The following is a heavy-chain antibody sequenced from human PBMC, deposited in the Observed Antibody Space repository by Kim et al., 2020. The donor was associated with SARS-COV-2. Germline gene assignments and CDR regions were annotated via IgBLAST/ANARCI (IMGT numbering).Heavy chain of an antibody. CDR2: K. Sequence: KYYAAALTCRFINSRDNSKNQLYLQMNNLRAEDTAVYYWARDAQRYGMDVWGQGTTVTVSS. CDR3: ARDAQRYGMDV. J-gene: IGHJ6*02. V-gene: IGHV3-53*01.